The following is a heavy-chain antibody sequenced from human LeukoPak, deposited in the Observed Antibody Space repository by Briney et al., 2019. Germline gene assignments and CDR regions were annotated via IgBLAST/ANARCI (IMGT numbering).Heavy chain of an antibody. CDR1: GGSISHYY. CDR3: ARRRIAAAGTHFDY. D-gene: IGHD6-13*01. Sequence: SETLSLTCTVSGGSISHYYWSWIRQPPGKGLEWIGYIYYSGSTNYNPSLKSRVTISVDTSKNQFSLKLSSVTAADTAVYYCARRRIAAAGTHFDYWGQGTLVTVSS. CDR2: IYYSGST. J-gene: IGHJ4*02. V-gene: IGHV4-59*12.